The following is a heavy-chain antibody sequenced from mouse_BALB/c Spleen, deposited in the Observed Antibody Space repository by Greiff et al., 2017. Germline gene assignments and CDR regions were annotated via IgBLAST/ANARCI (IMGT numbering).Heavy chain of an antibody. D-gene: IGHD1-2*01. Sequence: VQLQQSGPGLVQPSQSLSITCTVSGFSLTSYGVHWVRQSPGKGLEWLGVIWSGGSTDYNAAFISRLSISKDNSKSQVFFKMNSLQADDTAIYYWARTATDAMDYWGQGTSVTVSS. CDR3: ARTATDAMDY. CDR2: IWSGGST. V-gene: IGHV2-4-1*01. J-gene: IGHJ4*01. CDR1: GFSLTSYG.